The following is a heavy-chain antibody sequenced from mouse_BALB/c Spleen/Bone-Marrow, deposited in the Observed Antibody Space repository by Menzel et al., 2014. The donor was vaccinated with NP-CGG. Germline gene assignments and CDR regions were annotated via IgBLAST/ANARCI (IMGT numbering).Heavy chain of an antibody. J-gene: IGHJ3*01. V-gene: IGHV1-61*01. CDR3: ARFCNYEGFAH. Sequence: QVHLPQSEAELVRPGASVKLSCKDSGYSFTNYWLNWVKQRPGPGLAWIGMIHPSVSETRLNQKFKDKATLTVDKSSSTAYMQLSSPTAEDSAVYYCARFCNYEGFAHWGQWTLVPVPA. D-gene: IGHD2-1*01. CDR2: IHPSVSET. CDR1: GYSFTNYW.